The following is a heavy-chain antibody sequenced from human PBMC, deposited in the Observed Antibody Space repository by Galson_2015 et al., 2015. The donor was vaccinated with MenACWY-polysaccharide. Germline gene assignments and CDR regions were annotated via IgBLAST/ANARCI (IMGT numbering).Heavy chain of an antibody. Sequence: SLRLSCAASGFTLSMYWMSWVRQAPGKGLEWVANINHGGSDRFYVDSVEGRFTISRDNGKNSLYLQMNSLRAEDTAVYYCAKDSDYTTGWYSADYWGQVSLVTVSS. CDR2: INHGGSDR. CDR3: AKDSDYTTGWYSADY. J-gene: IGHJ4*02. D-gene: IGHD6-19*01. CDR1: GFTLSMYW. V-gene: IGHV3-7*01.